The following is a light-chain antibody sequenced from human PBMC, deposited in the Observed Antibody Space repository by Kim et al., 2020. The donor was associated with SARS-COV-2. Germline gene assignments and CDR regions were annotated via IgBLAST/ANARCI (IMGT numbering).Light chain of an antibody. V-gene: IGLV2-11*01. CDR2: DVS. CDR3: CSYAGSWV. Sequence: SPGQSVTISCTGTSSDVGGYTYVSWYQQHPGKAPKLLIYDVSKRPSGVPDRFSGSKSGNTASLTISGLQAEDEADYYCCSYAGSWVFGGGTQLTVL. CDR1: SSDVGGYTY. J-gene: IGLJ3*02.